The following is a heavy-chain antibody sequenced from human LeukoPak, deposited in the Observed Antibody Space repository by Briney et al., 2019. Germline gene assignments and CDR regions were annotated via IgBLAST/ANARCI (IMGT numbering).Heavy chain of an antibody. D-gene: IGHD7-27*01. CDR1: GFSFSSYW. CDR3: ARGLGWFDP. V-gene: IGHV3-7*04. Sequence: GSLRLSCAASGFSFSSYWMSWVRQAPGKGLEWVANVKPDGREKSYVDSVKGRFTISRDNAKNSLYLQMNSLRAEDTAVYYCARGLGWFDPWGRGTLVIVSS. J-gene: IGHJ5*02. CDR2: VKPDGREK.